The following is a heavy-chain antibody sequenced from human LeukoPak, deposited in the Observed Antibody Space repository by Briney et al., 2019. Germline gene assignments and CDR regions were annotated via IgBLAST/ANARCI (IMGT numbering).Heavy chain of an antibody. D-gene: IGHD3-10*01. CDR2: IYHTGSS. CDR1: GGSLTSYC. CDR3: ARGPRQSSIRISGIDY. J-gene: IGHJ4*02. V-gene: IGHV4-59*01. Sequence: SETLSLTCTVSGGSLTSYCWGWISPPPGKVVDWIGYIYHTGSSDYNPSLKSRVTISLDTSKNPFSLNLRSVSAADTGIYYCARGPRQSSIRISGIDYWGQGTLVTVSS.